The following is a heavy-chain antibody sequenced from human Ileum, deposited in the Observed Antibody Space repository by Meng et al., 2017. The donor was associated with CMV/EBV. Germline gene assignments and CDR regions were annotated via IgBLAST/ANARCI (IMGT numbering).Heavy chain of an antibody. CDR2: LRTSGTI. V-gene: IGHV4-4*07. CDR1: GGSISDYH. J-gene: IGHJ4*02. CDR3: GRAGARGVPVDI. Sequence: QKQLQGPGPGLVKPSETLSLTCSVSGGSISDYHWTWIRKSAGKGLQWLGRLRTSGTIDHNPSFKSRVTLSIDTSKNQFSLKLTSVTAADTAVYYCGRAGARGVPVDIWGQGTLVTVSS. D-gene: IGHD3-10*01.